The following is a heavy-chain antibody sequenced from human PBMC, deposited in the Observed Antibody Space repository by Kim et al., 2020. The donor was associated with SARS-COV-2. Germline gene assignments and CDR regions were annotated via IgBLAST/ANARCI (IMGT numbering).Heavy chain of an antibody. CDR1: GYTFTGYY. CDR2: INPNSGGT. J-gene: IGHJ3*02. D-gene: IGHD3-9*01. V-gene: IGHV1-2*02. CDR3: ARDQYYDILTGYWGDAFDI. Sequence: ASVKVSCKASGYTFTGYYMHWVRQAPGQGLEWMGWINPNSGGTNYAQKFQGRVTMTRDTSISTAYMELSRLRSDDTAVYYCARDQYYDILTGYWGDAFDIWGQGTMVTVSS.